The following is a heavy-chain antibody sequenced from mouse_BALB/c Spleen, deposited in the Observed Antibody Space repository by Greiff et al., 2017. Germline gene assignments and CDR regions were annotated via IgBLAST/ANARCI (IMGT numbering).Heavy chain of an antibody. CDR1: GFTFSSYA. J-gene: IGHJ3*01. CDR2: ISSGGST. Sequence: VQGVESGGGLVQPGGSLKLSCAASGFTFSSYAMSWVRQTPEKRLEWVASISSGGSTYYPDSVKGRFTISRDNARNILYLQMSSLRSEDTAMYYCARGRYDYGAWFAYWGQGTLVTVSA. V-gene: IGHV5-6-5*01. CDR3: ARGRYDYGAWFAY. D-gene: IGHD2-4*01.